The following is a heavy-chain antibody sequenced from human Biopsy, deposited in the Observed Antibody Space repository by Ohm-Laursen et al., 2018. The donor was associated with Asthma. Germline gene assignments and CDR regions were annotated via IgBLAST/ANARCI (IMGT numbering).Heavy chain of an antibody. Sequence: SEKASCKSLGGTFNTYAIGWARQAPGEGLEWKGGINSVFGTTTYPQKFQDRVTITADDSTSTVYMELCSLRSEDTAVYYCARKAGPCISRTCYSLDFWGQGTLVTVSS. CDR2: INSVFGTT. J-gene: IGHJ4*02. V-gene: IGHV1-69*13. CDR3: ARKAGPCISRTCYSLDF. D-gene: IGHD2-2*01. CDR1: GGTFNTYA.